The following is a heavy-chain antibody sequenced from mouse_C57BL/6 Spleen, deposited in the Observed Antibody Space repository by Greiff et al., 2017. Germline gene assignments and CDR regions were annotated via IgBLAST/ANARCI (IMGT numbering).Heavy chain of an antibody. V-gene: IGHV1-69*01. CDR2: IDPSDSYT. CDR1: GYTFTSYW. J-gene: IGHJ2*01. Sequence: QVQLKQPGAELVMPGASVKLSCKASGYTFTSYWMHWVKQRPGQGLEWIGEIDPSDSYTNYNQKFKGKSTLTVDKSSSTAYMQLSSLTSEDSAVYYCARAGDYFYFDYWGQGTTLTVSS. CDR3: ARAGDYFYFDY. D-gene: IGHD2-4*01.